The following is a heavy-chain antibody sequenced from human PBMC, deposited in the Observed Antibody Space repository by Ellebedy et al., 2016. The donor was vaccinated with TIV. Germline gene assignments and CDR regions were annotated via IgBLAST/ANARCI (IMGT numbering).Heavy chain of an antibody. CDR3: AKDFADYVGASDF. D-gene: IGHD4-17*01. CDR2: ISAANGNT. J-gene: IGHJ4*02. V-gene: IGHV1-18*04. CDR1: GYTFTSYG. Sequence: ASVKVSXXASGYTFTSYGVSWVRQAPGQGLEWMGWISAANGNTNYAQKMQDRVTMTTDTSTSTAYMELRNLRPDDTAVYFCAKDFADYVGASDFWGQGTLVPVSS.